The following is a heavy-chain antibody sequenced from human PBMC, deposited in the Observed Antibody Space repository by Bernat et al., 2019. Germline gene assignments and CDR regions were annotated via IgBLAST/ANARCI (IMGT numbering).Heavy chain of an antibody. CDR1: GFSLSTSGVG. CDR2: IYWDDDK. Sequence: QITLKESGPTLVKPTQTPTLTCTFSGFSLSTSGVGVGWIRQPPGKAMEWPALIYWDDDKRYSPSLQSRLTITKDTPKNQVGITMTNMDPVDTATYYGARVGTREVRFDYWDRGTLVTVSS. V-gene: IGHV2-5*02. CDR3: ARVGTREVRFDY. D-gene: IGHD1-1*01. J-gene: IGHJ4*03.